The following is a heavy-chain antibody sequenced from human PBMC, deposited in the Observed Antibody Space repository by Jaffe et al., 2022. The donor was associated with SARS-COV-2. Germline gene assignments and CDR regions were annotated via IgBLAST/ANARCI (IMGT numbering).Heavy chain of an antibody. CDR2: IYYSGST. Sequence: QVQLQESGPGLVKPSQTLSLTCTVSGGSISSGDYYWSWIRQPPGKGLEWIGYIYYSGSTYYNPSLKSRVTISVDTSKNQFSLKLSSVTAADTAVYYCAREPITYYYDSSGYSTSDWGQGTLVTVSS. V-gene: IGHV4-30-4*01. D-gene: IGHD3-22*01. CDR1: GGSISSGDYY. J-gene: IGHJ4*02. CDR3: AREPITYYYDSSGYSTSD.